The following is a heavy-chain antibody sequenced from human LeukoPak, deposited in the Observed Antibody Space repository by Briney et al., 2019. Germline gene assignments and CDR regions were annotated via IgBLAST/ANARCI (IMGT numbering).Heavy chain of an antibody. D-gene: IGHD3-22*01. V-gene: IGHV4-30-4*01. CDR3: ARESRDYYDSSGYQNYFDY. Sequence: SETLSLTCTVSGGSISSGDYYWSWIRQPPGKGLEWIGYIYYSGSTYYNPSLKSRVTMSVDTSKNQFSLKLSSVTAADTAVYYCARESRDYYDSSGYQNYFDYWGQGTLVTVSS. CDR1: GGSISSGDYY. CDR2: IYYSGST. J-gene: IGHJ4*02.